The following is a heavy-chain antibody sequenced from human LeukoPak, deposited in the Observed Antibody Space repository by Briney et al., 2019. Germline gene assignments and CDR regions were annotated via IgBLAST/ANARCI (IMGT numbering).Heavy chain of an antibody. CDR1: GSYISSYY. CDR3: ARHRGSSGSYSDY. J-gene: IGHJ4*02. D-gene: IGHD1-26*01. Sequence: PSETLSLTCTVSGSYISSYYWSWFRQPPGKGLEWIGYINTSGSTNYNPSLKSRVTISVDTSKNQFSLKLSSVTAADTAVYYCARHRGSSGSYSDYWGQGTRSPSPQ. CDR2: INTSGST. V-gene: IGHV4-4*09.